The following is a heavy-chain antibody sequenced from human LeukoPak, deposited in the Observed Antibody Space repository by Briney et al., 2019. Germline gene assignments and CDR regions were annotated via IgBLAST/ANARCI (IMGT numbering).Heavy chain of an antibody. D-gene: IGHD5-12*01. CDR2: ISGSGGGT. Sequence: GGSLRLSCAASGFTFSNYAMRWVRQAPGKGLEWVSSISGSGGGTYYADSVKGRFTISRDNSKNTLYLQMNSLRAEDAAVFYCARRGASDYYFDYWGRGTLVTVSS. CDR1: GFTFSNYA. CDR3: ARRGASDYYFDY. J-gene: IGHJ4*02. V-gene: IGHV3-23*01.